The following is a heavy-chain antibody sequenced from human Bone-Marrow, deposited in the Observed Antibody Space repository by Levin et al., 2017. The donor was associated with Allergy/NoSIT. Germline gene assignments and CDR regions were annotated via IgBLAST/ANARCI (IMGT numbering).Heavy chain of an antibody. V-gene: IGHV3-23*01. Sequence: GESLKISCAASGFTFSSYAMSWVRQAPGKGLEWVSAISGSGGSTYYADSVKGRFTISRDNSKNTLYLQMNSLRAEDTAVYYCAKEDCSSTSCYKIYYYYGMDVWGQGTTVTVSS. CDR2: ISGSGGST. J-gene: IGHJ6*02. CDR1: GFTFSSYA. CDR3: AKEDCSSTSCYKIYYYYGMDV. D-gene: IGHD2-2*02.